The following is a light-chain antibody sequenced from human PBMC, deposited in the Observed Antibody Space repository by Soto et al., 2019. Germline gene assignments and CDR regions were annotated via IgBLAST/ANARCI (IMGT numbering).Light chain of an antibody. Sequence: DIQMTQSPSSLSASVGDRVTITCRASQSITSYLNWYQQKPGKAPQLLIYAASSLQSGVPSRFSGSGSGTDFTLTISRLQPEDFATYFCQHSYTTPWTFGQGTKVEVK. V-gene: IGKV1-39*01. J-gene: IGKJ1*01. CDR3: QHSYTTPWT. CDR1: QSITSY. CDR2: AAS.